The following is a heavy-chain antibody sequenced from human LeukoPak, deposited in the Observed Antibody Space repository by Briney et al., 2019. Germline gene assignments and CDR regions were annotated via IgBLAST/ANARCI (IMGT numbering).Heavy chain of an antibody. V-gene: IGHV4-39*01. CDR1: GGSISSYY. CDR3: ARLTRRGDYFDY. CDR2: IYYSGST. Sequence: PSETLSLTCTVSGGSISSYYWGWIRQPPGKGLEWIGSIYYSGSTYYNPSLKSRVTISVDTSKNQFSLKLSSVTAADTAVYYCARLTRRGDYFDYWGQGTLVTVSS. J-gene: IGHJ4*02. D-gene: IGHD3-10*01.